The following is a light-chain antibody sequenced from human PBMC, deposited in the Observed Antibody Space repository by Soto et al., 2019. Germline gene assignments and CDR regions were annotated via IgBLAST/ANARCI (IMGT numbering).Light chain of an antibody. CDR2: GAS. Sequence: EIVLPQSPGTLSLSPGETATLSCRASLIFSGNYSGWYQQKPGQAPRLLIYGASSRATGIPDRCSGSGSGTDFTLTISRLEPEDFAVYYCQPYYSSPYTVGQGTKLVIK. J-gene: IGKJ2*01. V-gene: IGKV3-20*01. CDR3: QPYYSSPYT. CDR1: LIFSGNY.